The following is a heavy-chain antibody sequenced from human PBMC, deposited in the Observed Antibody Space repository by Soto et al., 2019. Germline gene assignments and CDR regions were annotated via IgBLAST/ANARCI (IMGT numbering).Heavy chain of an antibody. Sequence: QVQLQESGPGLVKPSGTLSLTCAVSGGSISSSNWWSWVRQPPGKGLEWIGEIYHSGSTNYNPSLKSRVTISVDKSKNQFSLKLSSVTAPATAVYYCARDYMVRGVMRWFDPWGQGTLVTVSS. V-gene: IGHV4-4*02. CDR3: ARDYMVRGVMRWFDP. CDR2: IYHSGST. CDR1: GGSISSSNW. J-gene: IGHJ5*02. D-gene: IGHD3-10*01.